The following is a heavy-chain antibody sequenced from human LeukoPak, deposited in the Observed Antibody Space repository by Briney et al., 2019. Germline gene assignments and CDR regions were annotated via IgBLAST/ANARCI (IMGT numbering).Heavy chain of an antibody. CDR2: IYYSGST. Sequence: PSETLSLTCTVPGGSISSSSYYWGWIRQPPGKGLEWIGSIYYSGSTYYNPSLKSRVTISVDTSKNQFSLKLSSVTAADTAVYYCASYSSSSEIFYYYYYYYMDVWGKGTTVTVSS. CDR1: GGSISSSSYY. CDR3: ASYSSSSEIFYYYYYYYMDV. D-gene: IGHD6-6*01. V-gene: IGHV4-39*01. J-gene: IGHJ6*03.